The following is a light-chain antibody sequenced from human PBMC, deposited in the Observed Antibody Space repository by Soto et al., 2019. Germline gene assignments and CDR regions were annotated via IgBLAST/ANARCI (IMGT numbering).Light chain of an antibody. J-gene: IGKJ4*01. CDR2: GAS. V-gene: IGKV1-9*01. CDR1: QGISSY. Sequence: IQLTQSPSSLSASVGDRVTITCRASQGISSYLVWYQQKPGKAPNLLIYGASTLQSGVPSRFSGSGSGTDFTLTISSLQPEDFASYYCQQLNSYPFTFGGGTKVEI. CDR3: QQLNSYPFT.